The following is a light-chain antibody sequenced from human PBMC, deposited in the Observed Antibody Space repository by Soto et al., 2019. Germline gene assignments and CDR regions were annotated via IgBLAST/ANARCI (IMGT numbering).Light chain of an antibody. V-gene: IGKV3-11*01. Sequence: DIVLTQSPATLSLSPGERATLTCRASQSVSSFLAWYQQKPGQAPRLLIYGASIRATGIPARFSGSGSGTDFTLTINSLEPEDFAVYYCQQRSNWPPWTFGQGTKVEIK. J-gene: IGKJ1*01. CDR3: QQRSNWPPWT. CDR2: GAS. CDR1: QSVSSF.